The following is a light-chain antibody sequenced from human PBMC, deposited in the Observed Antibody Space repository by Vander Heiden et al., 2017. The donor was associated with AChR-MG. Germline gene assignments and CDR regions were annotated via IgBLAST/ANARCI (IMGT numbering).Light chain of an antibody. CDR2: GAS. Sequence: EIVMTQSPATLSVSPGERATLSCRASQTVSSNLVWYQQKPGQAPRLLIYGASTRATGIPARFSGSGSGTEFTLTISSLQSEDFAVYYCQQDNNWPQTFGQGTKVEIK. CDR1: QTVSSN. J-gene: IGKJ1*01. V-gene: IGKV3-15*01. CDR3: QQDNNWPQT.